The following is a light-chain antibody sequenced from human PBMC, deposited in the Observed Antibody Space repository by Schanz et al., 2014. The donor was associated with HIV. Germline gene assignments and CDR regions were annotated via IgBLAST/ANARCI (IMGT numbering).Light chain of an antibody. CDR1: SGRSSYI. J-gene: IGLJ1*01. CDR2: LENSGSY. Sequence: QLVLTQSPSASASLGSSVKLTCTLSSGRSSYIIAWHQQQPGKAPRFLMKLENSGSYNKGSGVPDRFSGSSSGADRYLTISSLQSEDEGDYYCETWDSHSQYYVFGTGTKLTVL. V-gene: IGLV4-60*03. CDR3: ETWDSHSQYYV.